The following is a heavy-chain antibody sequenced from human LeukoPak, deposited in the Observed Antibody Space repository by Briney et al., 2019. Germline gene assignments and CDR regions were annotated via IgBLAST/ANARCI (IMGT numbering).Heavy chain of an antibody. CDR1: GYTFTSYA. CDR2: INTNTGNP. D-gene: IGHD2-2*01. J-gene: IGHJ6*04. CDR3: ANFGESFVPAPDYYYYGMDV. Sequence: ASVKVSCKASGYTFTSYAMNWVRQAPGQGLEWMGWINTNTGNPTYAQGFTGRFVFSLDTSVSTAYLQICSLKAEDTAVYYCANFGESFVPAPDYYYYGMDVWGKGTTVTVSS. V-gene: IGHV7-4-1*01.